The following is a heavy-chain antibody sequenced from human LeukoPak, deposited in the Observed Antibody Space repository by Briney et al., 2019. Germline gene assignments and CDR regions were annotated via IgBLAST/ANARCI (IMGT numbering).Heavy chain of an antibody. J-gene: IGHJ6*03. Sequence: GASVKVSCKASGYTFTSYDINWVRQATGQGLEWMGWMNPNSGNTGYAQKFQGRVTMTRNTSISAAYMELSSLRSEDTAVYYCARGPLGYYYDSSGYYSYYYYYMDVWGKGTTVTASS. CDR3: ARGPLGYYYDSSGYYSYYYYYMDV. CDR1: GYTFTSYD. V-gene: IGHV1-8*01. CDR2: MNPNSGNT. D-gene: IGHD3-22*01.